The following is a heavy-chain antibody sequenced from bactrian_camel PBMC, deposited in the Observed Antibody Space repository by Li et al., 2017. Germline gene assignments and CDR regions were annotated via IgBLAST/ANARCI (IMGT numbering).Heavy chain of an antibody. Sequence: HVQLVESGGGSVEAGGSLRLICEASVYVDSTHCMGWFRQAPGKEREAVATIDGWGRITYADSVKGRFTISRANADNTLYLQLNSLKTGDTAMYYCAVNYYSGSWCFVYWGQGTQVTVS. J-gene: IGHJ4*01. CDR3: AVNYYSGSWCFVY. CDR2: IDGWGRI. V-gene: IGHV3S53*01. D-gene: IGHD3*01. CDR1: VYVDSTHC.